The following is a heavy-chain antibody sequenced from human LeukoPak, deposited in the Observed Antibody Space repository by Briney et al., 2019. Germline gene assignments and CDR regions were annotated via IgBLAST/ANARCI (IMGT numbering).Heavy chain of an antibody. D-gene: IGHD1-26*01. V-gene: IGHV3-23*01. J-gene: IGHJ4*02. CDR3: AKNDQFSGSWYFDC. Sequence: GGSLRLSCAASGFTFSSYAMSWVRQAPGKGLEWVSVISNSGGSTYYADSVKGRFTISRDNSKNTLYLRMNSLRAEDTAVYYCAKNDQFSGSWYFDCWGQGTLVTVSS. CDR2: ISNSGGST. CDR1: GFTFSSYA.